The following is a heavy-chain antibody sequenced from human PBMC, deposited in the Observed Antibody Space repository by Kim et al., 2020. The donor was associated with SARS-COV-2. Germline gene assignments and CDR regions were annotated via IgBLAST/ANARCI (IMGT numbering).Heavy chain of an antibody. J-gene: IGHJ5*02. CDR1: GGSISSSNYY. CDR2: IYYSGST. CDR3: AKQRGYSYERGWFDP. D-gene: IGHD5-18*01. V-gene: IGHV4-39*01. Sequence: SETLSLTCTVSGGSISSSNYYWGWIRQPPGKGLEWIGSIYYSGSTYYKPSLKSRVTISVDTSKNQFSLKLSSVIAADTAVYYCAKQRGYSYERGWFDPWGQGTLVTVSS.